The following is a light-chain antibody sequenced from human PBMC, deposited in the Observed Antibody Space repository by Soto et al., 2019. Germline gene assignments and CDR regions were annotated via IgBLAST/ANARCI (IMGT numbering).Light chain of an antibody. CDR1: HDIKNY. CDR2: DAY. Sequence: DIQLTQSPPSLSASEGDRVTITCQASHDIKNYLNWYQQKPGKAPKLLIYDAYNLERGVPSRFSGSRTCTDFTFTIRSLQPEDVATYDCQQFDFMPPYAFGQGTRVEIK. J-gene: IGKJ2*01. V-gene: IGKV1-33*01. CDR3: QQFDFMPPYA.